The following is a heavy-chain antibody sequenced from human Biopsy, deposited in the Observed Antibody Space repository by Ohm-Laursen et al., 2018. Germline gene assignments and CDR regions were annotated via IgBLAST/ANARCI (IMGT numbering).Heavy chain of an antibody. J-gene: IGHJ4*02. V-gene: IGHV1-2*02. CDR2: INPKSGGT. D-gene: IGHD3-9*01. Sequence: ASVKVSCNASGYTFTGHYLHWVRQAPGQGLEWMGWINPKSGGTHYLEKFRGRVTMTRDTSISTAYMEVSSLRSDDTAVYYCAIDGNDFLTDYLKIDQWGQGTLVTVSS. CDR3: AIDGNDFLTDYLKIDQ. CDR1: GYTFTGHY.